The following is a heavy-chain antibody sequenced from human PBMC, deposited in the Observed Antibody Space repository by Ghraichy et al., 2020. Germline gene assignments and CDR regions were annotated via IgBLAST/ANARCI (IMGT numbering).Heavy chain of an antibody. CDR1: GFTFSNTW. D-gene: IGHD6-19*01. Sequence: GGSLRLSCAGSGFTFSNTWMNWVRQAPGKGLEWVGRIKSKVDGGTADYAAPVKGRFTISRDDSKNTLYLEMNSLKTEDTAVYYCTTIKPWLVFALDFWGQGTTVSVSS. V-gene: IGHV3-15*07. CDR2: IKSKVDGGTA. J-gene: IGHJ6*02. CDR3: TTIKPWLVFALDF.